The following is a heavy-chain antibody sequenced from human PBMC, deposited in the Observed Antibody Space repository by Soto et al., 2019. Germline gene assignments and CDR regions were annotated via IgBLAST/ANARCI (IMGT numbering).Heavy chain of an antibody. Sequence: ASVKVSCKASGYTFPNYGITWVRQAPGQGPEWMGWISPYNGNKNYAQKFQGRVIMTTDTSTTTAYTDLRSLRSDDTAVYYCARVVRQWERPNRYFDYSGQ. CDR2: ISPYNGNK. V-gene: IGHV1-18*04. D-gene: IGHD1-26*01. J-gene: IGHJ4*02. CDR3: ARVVRQWERPNRYFDY. CDR1: GYTFPNYG.